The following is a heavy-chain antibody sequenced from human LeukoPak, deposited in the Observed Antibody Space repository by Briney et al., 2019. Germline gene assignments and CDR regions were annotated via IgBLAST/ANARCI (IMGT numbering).Heavy chain of an antibody. J-gene: IGHJ3*02. D-gene: IGHD2-2*01. CDR2: ISSTSGTI. Sequence: GGSLRLSCVASGFTFRSYSMNWVRQAPGKGLEWVSYISSTSGTIYYADSMKGRFTISRDNAKNSLYLQMNGLRAEDTAVYYCAKELVVPAAISSYDAFDIWGQGTMVTASS. CDR1: GFTFRSYS. V-gene: IGHV3-48*04. CDR3: AKELVVPAAISSYDAFDI.